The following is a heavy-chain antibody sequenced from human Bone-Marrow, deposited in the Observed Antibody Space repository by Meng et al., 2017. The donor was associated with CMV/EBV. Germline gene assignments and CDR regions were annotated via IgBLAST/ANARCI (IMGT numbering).Heavy chain of an antibody. J-gene: IGHJ6*02. CDR1: GFTFSSYS. Sequence: GGSLRLSCAASGFTFSSYSMNWVRQAPGKGLEWVSYISSSSSTIYYADSVKGRFTISRDNAKNSLYLQMNSLRAEDTAVYYCARDFNWKYGYGMDVWGQGTTVTVSS. CDR2: ISSSSSTI. V-gene: IGHV3-48*04. D-gene: IGHD1-7*01. CDR3: ARDFNWKYGYGMDV.